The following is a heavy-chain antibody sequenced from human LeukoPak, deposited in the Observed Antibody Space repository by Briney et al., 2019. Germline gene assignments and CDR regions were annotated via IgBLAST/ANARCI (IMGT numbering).Heavy chain of an antibody. V-gene: IGHV3-33*01. J-gene: IGHJ6*02. D-gene: IGHD5-18*01. CDR1: GFTFSSYG. CDR3: ARERGYMDTAMVRGYYYYGMDV. CDR2: IWYDGSNK. Sequence: PGGSLRLSCAASGFTFSSYGMHWIRQAPGKGLEWVAVIWYDGSNKYYADSVKGRFTISRDNSKNTLYLQMNSLRAEDTAVYYCARERGYMDTAMVRGYYYYGMDVWGQGTTVTVSS.